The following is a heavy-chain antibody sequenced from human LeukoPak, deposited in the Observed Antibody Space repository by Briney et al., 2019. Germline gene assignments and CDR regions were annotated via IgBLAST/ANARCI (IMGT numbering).Heavy chain of an antibody. CDR2: IYSGGGT. V-gene: IGHV3-66*01. D-gene: IGHD4-17*01. CDR3: ARGFRSVTTWGYFDY. J-gene: IGHJ4*02. CDR1: GFTVSTNY. Sequence: PGGSLRLSCAASGFTVSTNYMRWVRQAPGKGLEWVSLIYSGGGTYYTDSVKGRFTISRDNSRNTLSLQMNSLRVDDTAVYYCARGFRSVTTWGYFDYWGQGPLVTVSS.